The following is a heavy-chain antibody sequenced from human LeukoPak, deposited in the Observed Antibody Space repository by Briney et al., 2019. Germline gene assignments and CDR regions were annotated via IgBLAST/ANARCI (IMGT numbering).Heavy chain of an antibody. CDR2: IYTSGST. CDR1: GGSISSSDYY. V-gene: IGHV4-61*02. J-gene: IGHJ2*01. CDR3: ARDRLGATGHWRIDV. Sequence: SETLSLTCSVSGGSISSSDYYWSWIRQPAGKGLEWIGRIYTSGSTNYNPSLESRVTMSLDTSKNRFSLSLSSVTAADTAVYYCARDRLGATGHWRIDVWGRGTLVTVSS. D-gene: IGHD1-26*01.